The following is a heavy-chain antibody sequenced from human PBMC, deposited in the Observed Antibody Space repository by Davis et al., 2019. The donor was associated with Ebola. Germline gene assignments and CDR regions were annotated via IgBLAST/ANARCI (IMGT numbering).Heavy chain of an antibody. D-gene: IGHD6-13*01. CDR1: GYTFTSYA. V-gene: IGHV1-3*01. CDR2: INAGNGNT. CDR3: ARERQPYSSSILFDY. J-gene: IGHJ4*02. Sequence: ASVKVSCKASGYTFTSYAMHWVRQAPGQRLEWMGWINAGNGNTNYAQKLQGRVTITADESTSTAYMELSSLRSEDTAVYYCARERQPYSSSILFDYWGQGTLVTVSS.